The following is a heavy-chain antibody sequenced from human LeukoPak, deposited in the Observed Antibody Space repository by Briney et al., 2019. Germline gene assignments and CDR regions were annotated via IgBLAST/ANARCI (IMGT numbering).Heavy chain of an antibody. CDR2: MNPNSGNT. J-gene: IGHJ6*03. V-gene: IGHV1-8*01. D-gene: IGHD5-12*01. CDR3: ARGSKDKWLRPATGYYYYYYMDV. CDR1: GYTFTSYD. Sequence: ASVKVSCKASGYTFTSYDINWVRQATGQGLEWMGWMNPNSGNTGYAQKFQGRVTMTRNTSISTAYMELSSLRSEDTAVYYCARGSKDKWLRPATGYYYYYYMDVWGKGTTVTISS.